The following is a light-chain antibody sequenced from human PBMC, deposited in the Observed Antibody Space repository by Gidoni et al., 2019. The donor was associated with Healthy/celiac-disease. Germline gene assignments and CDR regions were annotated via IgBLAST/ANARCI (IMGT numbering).Light chain of an antibody. CDR3: QQYVTSQLT. CDR1: QSVTSNY. Sequence: EIVLTQSPGTLSLSPGERATLSCRASQSVTSNYLAWYQHKPGQAPRLLIYCASRRATGIPDRFSGSGSGTDFTLTISRLEPGDFAVYYCQQYVTSQLTFGGGTKVEIK. CDR2: CAS. J-gene: IGKJ4*01. V-gene: IGKV3-20*01.